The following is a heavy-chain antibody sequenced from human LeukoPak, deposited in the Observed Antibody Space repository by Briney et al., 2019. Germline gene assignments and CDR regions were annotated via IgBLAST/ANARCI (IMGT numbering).Heavy chain of an antibody. CDR2: VHYTGNT. J-gene: IGHJ4*02. Sequence: SETLSLTCTVSGGSITTHANYWAWIRQPPGRGLEWIGGVHYTGNTYSNTSHKSRVTMSVDTSKNQFSLKLSSVTAADTAVYYCATLRDGYEFDYWGQGTLVTVSS. CDR1: GGSITTHANY. V-gene: IGHV4-39*07. D-gene: IGHD5-24*01. CDR3: ATLRDGYEFDY.